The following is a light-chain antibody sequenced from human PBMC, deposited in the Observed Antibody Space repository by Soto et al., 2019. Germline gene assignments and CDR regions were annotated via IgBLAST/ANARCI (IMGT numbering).Light chain of an antibody. CDR2: DAS. CDR1: QSVSRY. Sequence: EIVLTQSPATLSLSPGDTATLSCRASQSVSRYLACSQQKPGQAPRLLIYDASNRATGIPARFSGSGSGTDFTLTIGSLEPEEFAVYYCQHRSNWPRTFGQGTKVEIK. CDR3: QHRSNWPRT. J-gene: IGKJ2*01. V-gene: IGKV3-11*01.